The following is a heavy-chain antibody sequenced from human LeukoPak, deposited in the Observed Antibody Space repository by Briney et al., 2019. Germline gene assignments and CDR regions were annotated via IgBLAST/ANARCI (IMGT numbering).Heavy chain of an antibody. J-gene: IGHJ4*02. CDR1: GGSFSGYY. D-gene: IGHD2-2*01. CDR3: ARGYQLLPFDY. CDR2: INHSGST. Sequence: SETLSLTCAVYGGSFSGYYWSWIRQPPGKGLEWIGEINHSGSTNYNPPLKSRVTISVDTSKNQFSLKLSSVTAADTAVYYCARGYQLLPFDYWGQGTLVTVSS. V-gene: IGHV4-34*01.